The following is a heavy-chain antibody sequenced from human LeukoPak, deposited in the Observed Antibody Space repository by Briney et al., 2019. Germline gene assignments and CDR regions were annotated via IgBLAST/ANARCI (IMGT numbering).Heavy chain of an antibody. Sequence: GGSLRLSCAASGFTFSSHWMHWVRQAPGKGPVWVSRIDSDGSSTSYADSVKGRFTISRDNAKNTLYLQMNSLRAEDTAVYYCAKDRGGAYYESSVDIWGQGTMVTVSS. CDR3: AKDRGGAYYESSVDI. V-gene: IGHV3-74*01. CDR1: GFTFSSHW. CDR2: IDSDGSST. D-gene: IGHD3-22*01. J-gene: IGHJ3*02.